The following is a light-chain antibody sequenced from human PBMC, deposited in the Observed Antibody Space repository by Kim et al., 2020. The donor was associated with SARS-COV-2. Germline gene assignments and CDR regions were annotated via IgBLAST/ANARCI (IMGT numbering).Light chain of an antibody. J-gene: IGKJ4*01. CDR2: DAS. V-gene: IGKV3-11*01. CDR3: QQRNNWPLT. CDR1: QSVNSS. Sequence: FATGDKATLACRASQSVNSSLAWYQHKPGQAPRLLVYDASNRATGIPARFSGSGSGTDFTLTISSLEPEDFAVYYSQQRNNWPLTFGGGTKVDIK.